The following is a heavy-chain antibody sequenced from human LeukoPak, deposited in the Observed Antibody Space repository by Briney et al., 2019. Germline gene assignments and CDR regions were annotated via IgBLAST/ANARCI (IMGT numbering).Heavy chain of an antibody. V-gene: IGHV3-73*01. D-gene: IGHD1-26*01. CDR2: MRNKANSYAT. CDR3: ARRLEVGASDLDY. CDR1: GFIFSGSA. Sequence: GGSLRLSCAASGFIFSGSAIHWVRQTSGKGLEWVGRMRNKANSYATSYAASVKGRFTISRDDSKNTAFLQLNSLETEDTAMYYCARRLEVGASDLDYWGQGTLVTVSS. J-gene: IGHJ4*02.